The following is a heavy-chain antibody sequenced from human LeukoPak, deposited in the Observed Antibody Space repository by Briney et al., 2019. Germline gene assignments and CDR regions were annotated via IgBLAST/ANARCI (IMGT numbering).Heavy chain of an antibody. CDR2: IHPSGST. D-gene: IGHD6-13*01. Sequence: PSETLSLTRTVSGDSISSNYWSWIRQPAGKGLEWIARIHPSGSTDYNPSLESRVTISVDTSKNQFSLKLTSVTAADTAVYYCARDRGGGSWYNWFDAWGQGTLVTVSS. J-gene: IGHJ5*02. CDR1: GDSISSNY. CDR3: ARDRGGGSWYNWFDA. V-gene: IGHV4-4*07.